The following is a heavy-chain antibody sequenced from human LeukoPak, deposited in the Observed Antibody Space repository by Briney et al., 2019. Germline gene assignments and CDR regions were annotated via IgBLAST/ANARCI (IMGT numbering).Heavy chain of an antibody. CDR3: ARDTSGGWYGLIDY. D-gene: IGHD6-19*01. V-gene: IGHV3-7*01. J-gene: IGHJ4*02. Sequence: PGGSLRLSCEASGFTFTSFWMSWVRQAPGKGLEWVANIKQDGSEKYYVDPVKGRFTISRDNAKNSLHLQMNSLRAEDTAVYYCARDTSGGWYGLIDYWGQGTPVTVSS. CDR2: IKQDGSEK. CDR1: GFTFTSFW.